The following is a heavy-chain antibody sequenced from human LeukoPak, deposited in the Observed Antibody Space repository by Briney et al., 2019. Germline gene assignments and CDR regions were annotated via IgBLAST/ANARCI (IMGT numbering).Heavy chain of an antibody. Sequence: GGSLRLSCAASVFTFSSYAMSWVRQAPGKGLEWVSAISGSGGSTYYADSVKGRFTISRDNSKNTLYLQMNSLRAEDTAVYYCAKDGVELRYFDWLFQYYFDYWGQGTLVTASS. CDR3: AKDGVELRYFDWLFQYYFDY. D-gene: IGHD3-9*01. CDR2: ISGSGGST. CDR1: VFTFSSYA. J-gene: IGHJ4*02. V-gene: IGHV3-23*01.